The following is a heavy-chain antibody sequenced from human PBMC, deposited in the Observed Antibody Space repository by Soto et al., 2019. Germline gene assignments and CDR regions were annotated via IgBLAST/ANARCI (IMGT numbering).Heavy chain of an antibody. J-gene: IGHJ3*02. CDR1: GFTFSSYW. CDR2: IKQDGSEK. D-gene: IGHD3-10*01. Sequence: EVQLVESGGGLVQPGGSLRLSCAASGFTFSSYWMSWVRQAPGKGLEGVANIKQDGSEKYYVDSVKGRFTISRDNAKNSLYLQMNSLRAEDTAVYYCARETYGSAFDIWGQGTMVTVSS. CDR3: ARETYGSAFDI. V-gene: IGHV3-7*01.